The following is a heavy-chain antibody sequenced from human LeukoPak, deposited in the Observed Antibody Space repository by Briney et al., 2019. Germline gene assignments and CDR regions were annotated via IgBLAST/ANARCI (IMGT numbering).Heavy chain of an antibody. D-gene: IGHD6-13*01. J-gene: IGHJ3*02. CDR2: INPNSGGT. V-gene: IGHV1-2*02. CDR1: GYTFTGYY. Sequence: ASVKVSCKASGYTFTGYYMHWVRQAPGQGLEWMGWINPNSGGTNYAQKFQGRVTMTTDTSTSTAYMELRSLRSDDTAVYYCARDTVGSSSWYVGGAFDIWGQGTMVTVSS. CDR3: ARDTVGSSSWYVGGAFDI.